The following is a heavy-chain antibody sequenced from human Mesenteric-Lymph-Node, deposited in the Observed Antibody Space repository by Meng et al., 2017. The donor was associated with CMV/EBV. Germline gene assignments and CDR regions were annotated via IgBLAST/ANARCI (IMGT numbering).Heavy chain of an antibody. Sequence: GGSLRLSCAASGFTFSSYTVNWVRQAPGKGLEWVSSISSSSRYIYYADSVRGRYTISRDNAKNSLYLQMNSLRAEDTAVYYCARDGSSNKEQWLRQLDYWGLGTLVTVSS. D-gene: IGHD5-12*01. CDR3: ARDGSSNKEQWLRQLDY. CDR2: ISSSSRYI. CDR1: GFTFSSYT. J-gene: IGHJ4*02. V-gene: IGHV3-21*01.